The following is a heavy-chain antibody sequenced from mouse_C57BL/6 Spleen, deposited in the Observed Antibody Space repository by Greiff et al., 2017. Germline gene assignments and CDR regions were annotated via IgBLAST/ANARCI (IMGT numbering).Heavy chain of an antibody. CDR1: GYAFSSSW. D-gene: IGHD1-2*01. J-gene: IGHJ2*01. V-gene: IGHV1-82*01. Sequence: VQLQQSGPELVKPGASVKISCKASGYAFSSSWMNWVKQRPGKGLEWIGRIYPGDGDTNYNGKFKGKATLTADTSSSTAYMQLSSPTYEDSAVYFCARAGGITTGYFDYWGQGTTLTVSS. CDR2: IYPGDGDT. CDR3: ARAGGITTGYFDY.